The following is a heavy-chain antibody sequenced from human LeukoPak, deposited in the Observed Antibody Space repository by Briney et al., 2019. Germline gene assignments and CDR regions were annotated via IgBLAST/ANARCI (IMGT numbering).Heavy chain of an antibody. CDR3: ARAQREGNTYGYLDS. V-gene: IGHV3-72*01. D-gene: IGHD5-18*01. CDR2: TSNKANSYTT. Sequence: GGSLRLSCTASGFSFSDHYMDWVRQAPGKGLEWVGRTSNKANSYTTEYAASVKGRFTISRDDSKNSLYLEMNGLKTEDTAVDFCARAQREGNTYGYLDSWGQGTLVTVSS. CDR1: GFSFSDHY. J-gene: IGHJ4*02.